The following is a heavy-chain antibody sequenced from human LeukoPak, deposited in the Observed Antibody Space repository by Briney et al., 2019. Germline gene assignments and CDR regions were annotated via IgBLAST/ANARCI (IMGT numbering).Heavy chain of an antibody. CDR1: GGSFSGYY. CDR2: INHSGST. D-gene: IGHD3-10*01. CDR3: ARFYGSG. V-gene: IGHV4-34*01. J-gene: IGHJ3*01. Sequence: SETLSLTCAVYGGSFSGYYWSWIRQPPGKGLGWIGEINHSGSTNYNPSLKSRVTISVDTSKNQFSLKLSSVTAADTAVYYCARFYGSGWGQGTMVTVSS.